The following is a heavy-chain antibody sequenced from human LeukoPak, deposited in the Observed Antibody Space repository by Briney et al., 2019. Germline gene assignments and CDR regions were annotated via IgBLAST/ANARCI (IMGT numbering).Heavy chain of an antibody. J-gene: IGHJ5*02. V-gene: IGHV3-74*01. CDR3: ARSDWFDP. Sequence: PGGSLRLSCAASGFTFSSSNMNWVRQAPGKGPVWVARIKADGSSATYADSVKGRFTISRDNAKNTLYLQMNSLRAEDTAVYYCARSDWFDPWGQGTLVTVSS. CDR1: GFTFSSSN. CDR2: IKADGSSA.